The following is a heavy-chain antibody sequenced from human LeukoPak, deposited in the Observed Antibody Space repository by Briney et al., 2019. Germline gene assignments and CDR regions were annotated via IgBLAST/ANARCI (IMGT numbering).Heavy chain of an antibody. CDR3: ATSWGPDTSAFRWGRDGMDV. CDR1: GLTFNNYA. CDR2: ISKSGDHT. D-gene: IGHD3-16*01. J-gene: IGHJ6*02. V-gene: IGHV3-23*01. Sequence: GGSLRLSCAVSGLTFNNYAMSWVRQAPGKGLEWVSAISKSGDHTYYAASAKGRFTIYRDNSKNTQYLQMNSLRAEDTAVYYCATSWGPDTSAFRWGRDGMDVWGQGTTVTVPS.